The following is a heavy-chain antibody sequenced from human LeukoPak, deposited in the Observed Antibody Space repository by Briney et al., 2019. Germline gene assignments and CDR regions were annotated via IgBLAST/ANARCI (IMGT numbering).Heavy chain of an antibody. V-gene: IGHV3-30*01. D-gene: IGHD2-15*01. CDR2: ISYDGSNK. CDR1: GFTFSSYA. J-gene: IGHJ4*02. Sequence: GGSLRLSCAASGFTFSSYAMHWVRQAPGKGLEWVAVISYDGSNKYYADSVKGRFTIFRDNSKNTLYLQMNSLRAEDTAVYYCARDRGSGFDYWGQGTLVTVSS. CDR3: ARDRGSGFDY.